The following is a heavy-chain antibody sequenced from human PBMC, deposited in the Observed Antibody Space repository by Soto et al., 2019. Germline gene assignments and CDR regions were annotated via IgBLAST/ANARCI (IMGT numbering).Heavy chain of an antibody. Sequence: GGSLRLSCVGSGFTSSTYRMNWVRQAPGKGLEWVSSITSGSTYIYYADSVKGRFTISRDNAKNSLYLQMNSLRAEDTAVYYCARAPPVDTAMLDYWGQGARVTVSS. CDR1: GFTSSTYR. J-gene: IGHJ4*02. CDR2: ITSGSTYI. V-gene: IGHV3-21*01. D-gene: IGHD5-18*01. CDR3: ARAPPVDTAMLDY.